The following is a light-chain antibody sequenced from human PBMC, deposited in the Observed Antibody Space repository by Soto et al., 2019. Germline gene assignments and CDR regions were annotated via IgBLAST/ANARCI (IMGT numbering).Light chain of an antibody. J-gene: IGKJ1*01. Sequence: EIVLTQSPATLSLSPGERATLSCRASQSVSSYLAWYQQKPGQAPRLLIYDASNRATGIPARFSGSGSGTDFTLTISSLEPEDFAFYYCQQRSNWAPPLTFGQGTKVEIK. CDR3: QQRSNWAPPLT. CDR2: DAS. V-gene: IGKV3-11*01. CDR1: QSVSSY.